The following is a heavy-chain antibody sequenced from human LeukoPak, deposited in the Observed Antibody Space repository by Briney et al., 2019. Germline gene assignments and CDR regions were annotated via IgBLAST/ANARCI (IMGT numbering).Heavy chain of an antibody. CDR2: IWYDGSNK. CDR3: ARGGKVLWFGELLSTHYYYYGMDV. D-gene: IGHD3-10*01. V-gene: IGHV3-33*01. J-gene: IGHJ6*02. Sequence: PGGSLRLSCAASGFTFSSYGMHWVRQAPGKGLEWVAVIWYDGSNKYYADSVKGRFTISRDNSKNTLYLQMNSLRAEDTAVYYCARGGKVLWFGELLSTHYYYYGMDVWGQGTTVTVSS. CDR1: GFTFSSYG.